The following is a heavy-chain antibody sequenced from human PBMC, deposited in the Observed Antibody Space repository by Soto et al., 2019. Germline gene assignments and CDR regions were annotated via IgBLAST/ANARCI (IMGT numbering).Heavy chain of an antibody. CDR1: GFTFSSYE. D-gene: IGHD3-9*01. V-gene: IGHV3-48*03. Sequence: GGSLRLSCAASGFTFSSYEMNWVRQAPGKGLEWVSYISSSGSTIYYADSVKGRFTISRDNAKNSLYPQMNSPRAEDTAVYYCAREALPGLDYGMDVWGQGTTVTVSS. CDR2: ISSSGSTI. J-gene: IGHJ6*02. CDR3: AREALPGLDYGMDV.